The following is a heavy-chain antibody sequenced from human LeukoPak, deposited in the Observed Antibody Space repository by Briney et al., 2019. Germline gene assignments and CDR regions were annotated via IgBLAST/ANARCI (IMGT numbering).Heavy chain of an antibody. Sequence: ASVKVSCKASGGTFSSYAISWVRQAPGQGLEWMGGIIPIFGTANYAQKFQGRVTITADESTSTAYMELSSLRSEDTAVYYCARGMPDIRWLQFWNFDYWGQGTLVTVSS. J-gene: IGHJ4*02. CDR1: GGTFSSYA. CDR3: ARGMPDIRWLQFWNFDY. V-gene: IGHV1-69*13. CDR2: IIPIFGTA. D-gene: IGHD5-24*01.